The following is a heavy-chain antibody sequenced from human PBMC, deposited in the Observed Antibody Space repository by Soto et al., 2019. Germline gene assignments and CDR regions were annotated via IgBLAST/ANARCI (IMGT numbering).Heavy chain of an antibody. V-gene: IGHV1-2*02. J-gene: IGHJ5*02. D-gene: IGHD6-6*01. CDR3: ARDLTRQLAYSLDP. CDR1: GYTFTSYC. CDR2: INVNSGGT. Sequence: ASVKVSWKGSGYTFTSYCLSWVRPAPGQGLEWMGWINVNSGGTDYAQKFQGRVTMTRDTAISTAYMELRSLRSDDTAVYLCARDLTRQLAYSLDPWGDGTLVTVSS.